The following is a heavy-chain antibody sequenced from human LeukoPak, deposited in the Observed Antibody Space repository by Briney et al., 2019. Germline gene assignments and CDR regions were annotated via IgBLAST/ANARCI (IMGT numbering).Heavy chain of an antibody. Sequence: ASVTVSCKASGYTFTSYYMHWVRQAPGQGLEWMGIINPSGGSTSYAQKFQGRVTMTRDTSTSTVYMELSSLRSEDTAVYYCARDLGPNCSSTSCYGDAYYYYGMDVWGQGTTVTVSS. CDR2: INPSGGST. CDR1: GYTFTSYY. J-gene: IGHJ6*02. D-gene: IGHD2-2*01. V-gene: IGHV1-46*01. CDR3: ARDLGPNCSSTSCYGDAYYYYGMDV.